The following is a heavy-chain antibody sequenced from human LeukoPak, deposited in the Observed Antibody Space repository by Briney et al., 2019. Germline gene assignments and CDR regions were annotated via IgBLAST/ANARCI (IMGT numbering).Heavy chain of an antibody. V-gene: IGHV3-33*01. D-gene: IGHD3-22*01. J-gene: IGHJ4*02. CDR3: ARDHHYYDSSGTFDY. CDR2: IWYDGSNK. Sequence: PGRPLRLSCAASGFTFSSYGMHWVRQAPGKGLEWVAVIWYDGSNKYYADSVKGRFTISRDNSKNTLYLQMNSLRAEDTAVYYCARDHHYYDSSGTFDYWGQGTLVTVSS. CDR1: GFTFSSYG.